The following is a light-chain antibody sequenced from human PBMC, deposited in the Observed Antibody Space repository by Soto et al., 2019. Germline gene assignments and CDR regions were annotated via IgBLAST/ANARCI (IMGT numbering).Light chain of an antibody. Sequence: EVVLTQSPATLSVSPGERATLSCRASQSVDTHLHWYQQKPGQAPRLLIYGASTRATGIPARFSGSGSGTEFTLTINSLQSEDFAVYYCQQSHNWYTFGQETELEIK. CDR2: GAS. CDR1: QSVDTH. V-gene: IGKV3-15*01. J-gene: IGKJ2*01. CDR3: QQSHNWYT.